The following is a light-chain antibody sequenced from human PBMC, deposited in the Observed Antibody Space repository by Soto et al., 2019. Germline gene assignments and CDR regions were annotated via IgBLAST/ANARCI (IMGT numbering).Light chain of an antibody. V-gene: IGKV1-39*01. Sequence: DIQMTQSPSSLSASVGDRVTIACRASQPISNYLNWYQQKPGKAPKLLIYAASSLQSGVPSRLSGSGSGTDFTLAISSLQPEDFATFYCQQTYSTLWTFGQGTKVDI. CDR2: AAS. J-gene: IGKJ1*01. CDR3: QQTYSTLWT. CDR1: QPISNY.